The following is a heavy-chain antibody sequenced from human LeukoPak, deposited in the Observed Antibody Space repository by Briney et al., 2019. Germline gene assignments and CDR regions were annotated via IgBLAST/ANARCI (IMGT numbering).Heavy chain of an antibody. D-gene: IGHD7-27*01. J-gene: IGHJ4*02. CDR1: GFAFSSYE. Sequence: GESLRLSCASSGFAFSSYEMNWVRQAPGKGLEWVSYISSSGSIIYYADSVKGRFTISRDNAKNSLFLQMNSLRVEDTAVYYCARTMWGFDYWGQGTLVTVSS. CDR3: ARTMWGFDY. V-gene: IGHV3-48*03. CDR2: ISSSGSII.